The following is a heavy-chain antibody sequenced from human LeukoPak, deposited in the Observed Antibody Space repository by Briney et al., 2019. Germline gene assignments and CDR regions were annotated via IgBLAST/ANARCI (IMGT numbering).Heavy chain of an antibody. V-gene: IGHV3-9*01. Sequence: GRSLRLSCAASGFTFDDYAMHWVRQAPGKGLERVSGISWNSGSIGYADSVKGRFTISRDNAKNSLYLQMNSLRAEDTALYYCAKVGYRDYFDYWGQGTLVTVSS. D-gene: IGHD2-15*01. CDR3: AKVGYRDYFDY. J-gene: IGHJ4*02. CDR2: ISWNSGSI. CDR1: GFTFDDYA.